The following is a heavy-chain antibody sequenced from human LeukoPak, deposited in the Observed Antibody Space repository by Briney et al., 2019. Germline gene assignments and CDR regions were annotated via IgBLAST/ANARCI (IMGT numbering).Heavy chain of an antibody. CDR3: ASHQSITIFGVVINNWFDP. CDR1: GGSTSSSNW. CDR2: IYHSGST. D-gene: IGHD3-3*01. Sequence: SGTLSLTCAVSGGSTSSSNWWSWVRQPPGKGLEWIGEIYHSGSTNYNPSLKSRVTISVDKSKNQFSLKLSSVTAADTAVYYCASHQSITIFGVVINNWFDPWGQGTLVTVSS. J-gene: IGHJ5*02. V-gene: IGHV4-4*02.